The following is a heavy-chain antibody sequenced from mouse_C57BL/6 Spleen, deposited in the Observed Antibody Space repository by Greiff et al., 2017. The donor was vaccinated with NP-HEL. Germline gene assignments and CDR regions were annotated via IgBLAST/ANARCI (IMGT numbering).Heavy chain of an antibody. CDR3: AEIYYDYDGFPY. V-gene: IGHV1-82*01. Sequence: QVQLQQSGPELVKPGASVKISCKASGYAFSSSWMNWVKQRPGKGLEWIGRIYPGDGDTNYNGKFKGKATLTADKSSSTAYMQLSSLTSEDSAVYFCAEIYYDYDGFPYWGQGTLVTVSA. CDR1: GYAFSSSW. CDR2: IYPGDGDT. D-gene: IGHD2-4*01. J-gene: IGHJ3*01.